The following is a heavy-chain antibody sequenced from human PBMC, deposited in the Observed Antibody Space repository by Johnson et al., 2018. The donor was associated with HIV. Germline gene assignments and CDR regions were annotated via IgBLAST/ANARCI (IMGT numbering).Heavy chain of an antibody. CDR1: GFTFSSYA. Sequence: MQLVESGGGLVQPGGSLRLSCAASGFTFSSYAMHWVRQAPGKGLEYVSAISSNGGSTYYANSVTGRFTISRDNSKNTLYLQMGSLRAEDTAVYYCAREQFLESDAFDIWGQGTMVTVSS. CDR3: AREQFLESDAFDI. V-gene: IGHV3-64*01. J-gene: IGHJ3*02. CDR2: ISSNGGST. D-gene: IGHD3-3*01.